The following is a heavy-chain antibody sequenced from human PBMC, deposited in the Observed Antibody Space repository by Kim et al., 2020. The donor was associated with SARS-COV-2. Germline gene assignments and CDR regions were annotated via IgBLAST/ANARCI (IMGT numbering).Heavy chain of an antibody. J-gene: IGHJ6*02. Sequence: SETLSLTCAVYGGSFSGYYWSWIRQPPGKGLEWIGEINHSGSTNYNPSLKSRVTISVDTSKNQFSLKLSSVTAADTAVYYCARGCSRWGGKWLRQSSRGMDVWGQGTTVTVSS. V-gene: IGHV4-34*01. CDR3: ARGCSRWGGKWLRQSSRGMDV. D-gene: IGHD5-12*01. CDR1: GGSFSGYY. CDR2: INHSGST.